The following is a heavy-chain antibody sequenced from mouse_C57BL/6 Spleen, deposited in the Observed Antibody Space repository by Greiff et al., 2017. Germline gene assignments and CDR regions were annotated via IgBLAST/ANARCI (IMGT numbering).Heavy chain of an antibody. V-gene: IGHV5-4*01. CDR2: ISAGGSYT. CDR1: GFTFSSYA. J-gene: IGHJ2*01. Sequence: EVMLVESGGGLVKPGGSLKLSCAASGFTFSSYAMSWVRQTPEKRLEWVATISAGGSYTYYPDNVKGRFTISRDNAKNNLYLQMSHLKSEDTAMYYCARDDGYYVFDYWGQGTTRTVSS. CDR3: ARDDGYYVFDY. D-gene: IGHD2-3*01.